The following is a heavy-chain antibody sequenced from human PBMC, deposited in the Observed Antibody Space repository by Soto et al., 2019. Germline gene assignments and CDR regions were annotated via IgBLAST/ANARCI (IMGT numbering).Heavy chain of an antibody. CDR2: FDPEDGET. CDR3: AASGCSGGSCYSVLALDV. Sequence: ASVKVSCKVSGYTLTELSMHWVRQAPGKGLEWMGGFDPEDGETIYAQKFQGRVTMTEDTSTDTAYMELSSLRSEDTAVYYCAASGCSGGSCYSVLALDVWGKGPTVTVSS. V-gene: IGHV1-24*01. CDR1: GYTLTELS. J-gene: IGHJ6*04. D-gene: IGHD2-15*01.